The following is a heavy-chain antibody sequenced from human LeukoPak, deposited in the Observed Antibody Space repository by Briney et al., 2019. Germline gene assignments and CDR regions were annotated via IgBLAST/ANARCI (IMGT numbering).Heavy chain of an antibody. J-gene: IGHJ4*02. CDR2: ISSVTSAI. V-gene: IGHV3-11*01. Sequence: GGSLRLSCAASGLSISDYYMTWIRQAPGGGLQWIAYISSVTSAIHYANSMKGRFTMSRDNAKNSVYLQMNSLRTEDTAMYFCVSTPAIRRLNFWGQGTLVTVSS. CDR1: GLSISDYY. D-gene: IGHD3-16*01. CDR3: VSTPAIRRLNF.